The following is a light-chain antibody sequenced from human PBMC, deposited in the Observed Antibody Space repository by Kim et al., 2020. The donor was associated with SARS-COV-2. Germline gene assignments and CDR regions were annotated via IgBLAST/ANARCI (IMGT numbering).Light chain of an antibody. J-gene: IGKJ4*01. V-gene: IGKV1-39*01. CDR3: QQTYSAPLT. CDR2: AAS. Sequence: ASVGDRVTITCRASQSISSYLNWYQQKLGKAPELLIFAASTLETEVPSRFRVSGSGTDFTLTISSLQPEDFATYYCQQTYSAPLTFGGGTKVDIK. CDR1: QSISSY.